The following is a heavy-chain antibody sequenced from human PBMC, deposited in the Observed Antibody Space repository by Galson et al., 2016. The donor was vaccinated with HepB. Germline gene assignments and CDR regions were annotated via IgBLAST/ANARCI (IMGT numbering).Heavy chain of an antibody. CDR3: ARGSYDSGSYSPGSWFDP. D-gene: IGHD3-10*01. CDR1: GYSFTRYW. CDR2: IDPRPRDSYT. Sequence: QSGAEVKKPGESLRISCKGSGYSFTRYWINWVRQMPGKGLEWMGRIDPRPRDSYTNYSPSFQGHVTISADKSISTAYLQWSSLKASDTAMYYCARGSYDSGSYSPGSWFDPWGQGTLVTVSS. J-gene: IGHJ5*02. V-gene: IGHV5-10-1*01.